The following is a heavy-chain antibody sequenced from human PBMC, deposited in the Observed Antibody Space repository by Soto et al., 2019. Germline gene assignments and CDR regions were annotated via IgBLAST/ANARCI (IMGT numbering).Heavy chain of an antibody. D-gene: IGHD4-4*01. CDR3: AREGVTNYTDYYFDL. J-gene: IGHJ4*01. V-gene: IGHV3-72*01. CDR2: SRDKAQGYST. CDR1: GFTLSDHY. Sequence: PGGSLRLSCAGSGFTLSDHYIDWVRQAPGKGLEWVGRSRDKAQGYSTAYAASVKGRFTTSRDNAKTSLYLQMDSLRPEDTAIYYCAREGVTNYTDYYFDLWGHGALVTVSS.